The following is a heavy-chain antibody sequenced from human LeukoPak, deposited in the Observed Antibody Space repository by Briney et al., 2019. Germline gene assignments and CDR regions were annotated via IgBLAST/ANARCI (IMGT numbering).Heavy chain of an antibody. V-gene: IGHV3-33*01. Sequence: GGSLRLSCAASGFTFSNYGMLWVRQAPGKGLEWVAVIWYDGSNKYYTDSVKGRFTISRDNSKNTLYLQMNSLRAEDTAVYYCARDPSHYYSDYWGQGTLVTVSS. CDR2: IWYDGSNK. CDR3: ARDPSHYYSDY. CDR1: GFTFSNYG. J-gene: IGHJ4*02.